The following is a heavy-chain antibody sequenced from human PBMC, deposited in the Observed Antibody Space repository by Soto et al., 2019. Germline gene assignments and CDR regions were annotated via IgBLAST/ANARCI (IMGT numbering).Heavy chain of an antibody. D-gene: IGHD4-17*01. CDR3: ARGHGDPDAFDI. Sequence: HPGGSLRLSCAASGFTFSSYGMHWVRQAPGKGLEWVAVIWYDGSNKYYADSVKGRFTISRDNSKNTLYLQMNSLRAEDTAVYYCARGHGDPDAFDIWGQGTMVTVSS. J-gene: IGHJ3*02. CDR2: IWYDGSNK. CDR1: GFTFSSYG. V-gene: IGHV3-33*01.